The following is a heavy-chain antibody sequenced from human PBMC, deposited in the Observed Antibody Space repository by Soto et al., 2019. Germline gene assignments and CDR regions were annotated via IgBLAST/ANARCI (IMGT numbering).Heavy chain of an antibody. V-gene: IGHV3-33*01. CDR3: ARVVYDAFDI. CDR2: IWYEGSNK. J-gene: IGHJ3*02. D-gene: IGHD1-20*01. CDR1: GFTFSSYG. Sequence: GGSLRLSCAASGFTFSSYGMHWVRQAPGKGLEWVAVIWYEGSNKYYADYVKGRFTISRDNSKNKLYLQMNSLRSDDTAVYYCARVVYDAFDIWGQGTLVTVSS.